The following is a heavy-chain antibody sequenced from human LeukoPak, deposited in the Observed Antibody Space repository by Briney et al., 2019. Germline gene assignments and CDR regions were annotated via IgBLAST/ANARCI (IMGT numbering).Heavy chain of an antibody. CDR3: ATDPFQMTTVTTRPLGY. CDR1: GGTFSSYA. J-gene: IGHJ4*02. CDR2: FDPEDGET. Sequence: ASVKVSCKASGGTFSSYAISWVRQAPGKGLEWMGGFDPEDGETIYAQKFQGRVTMTEDTSTDTAYMELSSLRSEDTAVYYCATDPFQMTTVTTRPLGYWGQGTLVTVSS. D-gene: IGHD4-17*01. V-gene: IGHV1-24*01.